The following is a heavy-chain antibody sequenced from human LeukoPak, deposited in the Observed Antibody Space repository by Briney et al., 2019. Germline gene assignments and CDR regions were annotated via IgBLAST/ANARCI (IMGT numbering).Heavy chain of an antibody. V-gene: IGHV3-23*01. CDR1: GFTFSSYA. CDR3: AKAPKTSTYYYMDV. CDR2: ISGSGGST. J-gene: IGHJ6*03. D-gene: IGHD2-2*01. Sequence: GGSLRLSCAASGFTFSSYAMSWVRQAPGKGLEWVSAISGSGGSTYYADSVKGRFTISRDNSKNTLYLQMNSLRAEGTAVYYCAKAPKTSTYYYMDVWGKGTTVTVSS.